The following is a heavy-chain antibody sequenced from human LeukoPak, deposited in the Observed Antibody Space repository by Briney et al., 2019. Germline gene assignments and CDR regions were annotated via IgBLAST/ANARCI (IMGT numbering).Heavy chain of an antibody. CDR3: ATDIVATSGDF. CDR1: GFTFSDFD. J-gene: IGHJ4*02. CDR2: ITSGGRAI. D-gene: IGHD5-12*01. V-gene: IGHV3-11*01. Sequence: PGGSLRLSCAASGFTFSDFDMSWIRQAPGKGLEWVSYITSGGRAIYYADSVQGRFTISRDNARNSLYLQMDGLRAEDTAVYYCATDIVATSGDFWGQGTLVTVSS.